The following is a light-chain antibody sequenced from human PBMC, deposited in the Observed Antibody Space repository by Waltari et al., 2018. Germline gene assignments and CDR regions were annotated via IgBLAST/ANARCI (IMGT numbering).Light chain of an antibody. J-gene: IGKJ4*01. V-gene: IGKV1-39*01. CDR2: AAF. CDR1: QSITGH. CDR3: QQTYSAPLT. Sequence: DIQMTQSPSSLSASVGDRVTITCRASQSITGHLNWYQQKPGKAPKLLIFAAFSLQSGVPSRFSGSGSGTDFTLTITSLQPEDCATYYCQQTYSAPLTFGGGTKVEIK.